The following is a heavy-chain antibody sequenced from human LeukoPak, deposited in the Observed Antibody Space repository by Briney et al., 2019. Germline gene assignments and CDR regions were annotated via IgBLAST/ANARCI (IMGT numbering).Heavy chain of an antibody. D-gene: IGHD5-18*01. CDR1: GYTFTGYY. CDR2: INPNSGGT. J-gene: IGHJ4*02. Sequence: GASVKVSCKASGYTFTGYYMHWARQAPGQGLEWMGWINPNSGGTNYAQKFQGRVTMTRDTSISTAYMELSRLRSDDTAVYYCARDPIVDTAMDYYFDYWGQGTLVTVSS. CDR3: ARDPIVDTAMDYYFDY. V-gene: IGHV1-2*02.